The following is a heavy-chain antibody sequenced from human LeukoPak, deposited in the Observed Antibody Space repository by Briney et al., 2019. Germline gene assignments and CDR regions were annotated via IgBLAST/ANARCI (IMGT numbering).Heavy chain of an antibody. Sequence: GGSLRLSCAASGFTFSSYDMHWVRHATGKGLEWVSAIGTAGDTYYPGSVKGRFTISRENAKNSLYLQMNSLRAGDTAVYYCARAGGQLGLYYYGMDVWGQGTTVTVSS. CDR1: GFTFSSYD. D-gene: IGHD6-6*01. V-gene: IGHV3-13*01. CDR3: ARAGGQLGLYYYGMDV. J-gene: IGHJ6*02. CDR2: IGTAGDT.